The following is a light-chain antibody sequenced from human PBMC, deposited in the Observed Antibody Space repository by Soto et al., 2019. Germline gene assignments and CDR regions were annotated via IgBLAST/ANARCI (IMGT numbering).Light chain of an antibody. V-gene: IGKV2-28*01. CDR2: LGS. J-gene: IGKJ5*01. CDR3: MQGLQSTIT. CDR1: QSLLHRNGKNY. Sequence: DIVMTQSPFSLAVTPGESASISCRSSQSLLHRNGKNYLDWYRQTPGQSPQLLIYLGSSRAAGVTGRGSGRGSGTDFTLKIDRVEAEDVGIYYCMQGLQSTITFGQGTRLEIK.